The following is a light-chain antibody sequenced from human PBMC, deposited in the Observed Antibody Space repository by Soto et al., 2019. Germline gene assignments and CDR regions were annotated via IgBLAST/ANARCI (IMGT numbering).Light chain of an antibody. Sequence: IVLTQSTSTLSLSPGIRATLSCGASQNISNYLIWYQQKPGQAPRLLIYDVSNRATGIPARFSGSGYGTDFNLTISSLETEDFAVYYCQQRYNWPRTFGQGTKVDIK. CDR1: QNISNY. CDR2: DVS. CDR3: QQRYNWPRT. J-gene: IGKJ1*01. V-gene: IGKV3-11*01.